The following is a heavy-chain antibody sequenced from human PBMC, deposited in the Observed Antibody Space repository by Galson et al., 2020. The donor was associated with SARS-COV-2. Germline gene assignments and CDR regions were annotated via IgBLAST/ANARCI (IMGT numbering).Heavy chain of an antibody. CDR3: ARGVFSSDRDY. D-gene: IGHD6-25*01. J-gene: IGHJ4*02. Sequence: SQASETLSLTCAVYGGSFSGYYWSWIRQPPGKGLEWIGEINDSGSTNYNPSLKRRVTISADTSKNQFSLKLSSVTAADTAVYYCARGVFSSDRDYWGQGTLVTVSS. CDR1: GGSFSGYY. CDR2: INDSGST. V-gene: IGHV4-34*01.